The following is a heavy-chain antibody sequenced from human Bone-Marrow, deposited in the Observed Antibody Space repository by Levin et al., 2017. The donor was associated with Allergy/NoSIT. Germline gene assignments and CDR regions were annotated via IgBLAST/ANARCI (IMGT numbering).Heavy chain of an antibody. Sequence: LSLTCAASGFTFSSYGMHWVRQAPGKGLEWVAVISYDGSNKYYADSVKGRFTISRDNSKNTLYLQMNSLRAEDTAVYYCAKGGDSSSWSPGTWGQGTLVTVSS. CDR2: ISYDGSNK. CDR1: GFTFSSYG. J-gene: IGHJ4*02. V-gene: IGHV3-30*18. CDR3: AKGGDSSSWSPGT. D-gene: IGHD6-13*01.